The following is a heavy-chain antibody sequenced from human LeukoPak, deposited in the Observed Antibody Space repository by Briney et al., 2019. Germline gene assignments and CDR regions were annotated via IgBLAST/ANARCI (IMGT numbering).Heavy chain of an antibody. CDR2: IFPGGNT. V-gene: IGHV4-61*02. Sequence: SETLSLTCTVSGGSVSSGTYYWNWMRQPAGKGLEWIGRIFPGGNTYFNPSLKSRVAISVDSSKNQFSLTLSSVTAADTAVYYCAGNRDASFLNAFDIWGQGTMVTVSS. J-gene: IGHJ3*02. D-gene: IGHD5-24*01. CDR1: GGSVSSGTYY. CDR3: AGNRDASFLNAFDI.